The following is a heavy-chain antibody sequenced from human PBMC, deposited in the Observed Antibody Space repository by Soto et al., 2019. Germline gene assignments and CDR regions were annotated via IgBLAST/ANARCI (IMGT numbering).Heavy chain of an antibody. CDR1: GFTFSSYW. CDR3: ARVLAPTHFPTNCIDY. CDR2: IKQDGSEK. Sequence: GSLRLSCAASGFTFSSYWMSWVRQAPGKGLEWVANIKQDGSEKYYVDSVKGRFTISRDNSKNTLYLQMNSLRAEDTAVYYCARVLAPTHFPTNCIDYWGQGTLVSVSS. V-gene: IGHV3-7*02. J-gene: IGHJ4*02. D-gene: IGHD1-1*01.